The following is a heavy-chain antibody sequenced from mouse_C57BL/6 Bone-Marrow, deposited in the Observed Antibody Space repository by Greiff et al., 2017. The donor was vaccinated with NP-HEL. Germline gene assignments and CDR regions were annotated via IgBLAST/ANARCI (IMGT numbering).Heavy chain of an antibody. V-gene: IGHV3-6*01. CDR2: ISYDGSN. CDR3: ARVYYYGSSYYFDY. CDR1: GYSITSGYY. Sequence: EVQLVESGPGLVKPSQSLSLTCSVTGYSITSGYYWNWIRQFPGNKLEWMGYISYDGSNNYNPSLKNLISITRDTSKNQFFLKLNSVTTEDTATYYCARVYYYGSSYYFDYWGQGTTLTVSS. D-gene: IGHD1-1*01. J-gene: IGHJ2*01.